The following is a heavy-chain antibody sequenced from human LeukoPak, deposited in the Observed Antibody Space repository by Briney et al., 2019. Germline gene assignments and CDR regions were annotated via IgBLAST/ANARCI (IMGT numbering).Heavy chain of an antibody. CDR3: ARERVTMVRGALFDP. CDR1: GYTFTNYA. CDR2: INAGNGNT. Sequence: ASVKVSCKASGYTFTNYAMHWVRQAPGQRLEWMGWINAGNGNTKYSQKFQGRVTITRDTSASTAYMELSSLRSEDTAVYYCARERVTMVRGALFDPWGQGTLVTVSS. J-gene: IGHJ5*02. V-gene: IGHV1-3*01. D-gene: IGHD3-10*01.